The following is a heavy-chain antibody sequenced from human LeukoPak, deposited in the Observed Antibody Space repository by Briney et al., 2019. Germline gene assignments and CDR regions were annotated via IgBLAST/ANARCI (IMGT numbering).Heavy chain of an antibody. CDR3: ARQGHITGSTNAFDI. D-gene: IGHD1-7*01. CDR2: NYTGDSDT. Sequence: GAPLLISTVGSGSIFTSYWIGWVRPLPGKGLEWVEINYTGDSDTRYSPSFQGQITISADKSINTAYLQWSSLEASDTAVYYCARQGHITGSTNAFDIWGQGTMVIVSS. CDR1: GSIFTSYW. V-gene: IGHV5-51*01. J-gene: IGHJ3*02.